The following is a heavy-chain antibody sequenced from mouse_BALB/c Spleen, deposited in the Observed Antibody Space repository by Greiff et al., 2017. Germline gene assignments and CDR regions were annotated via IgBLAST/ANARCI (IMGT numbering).Heavy chain of an antibody. CDR1: GFTFSSYG. CDR3: AREYDYDYAMDY. V-gene: IGHV5-6-3*01. D-gene: IGHD2-4*01. CDR2: INSNGGST. Sequence: EVQRVESGGGLVQPGGSLKLSCAASGFTFSSYGMSWVRQTPDKRLELVATINSNGGSTYYPDSVKGRFTISRDNAKNTLYLQMSSLKSEDTAMYYCAREYDYDYAMDYWGQGTSVTVSS. J-gene: IGHJ4*01.